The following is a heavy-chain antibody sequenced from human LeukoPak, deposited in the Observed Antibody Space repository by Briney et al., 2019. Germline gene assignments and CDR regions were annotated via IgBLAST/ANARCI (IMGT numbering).Heavy chain of an antibody. D-gene: IGHD3-3*01. V-gene: IGHV5-51*01. CDR2: IYPGDSDT. CDR3: ARGSRITIFGVVTSFDY. CDR1: GYSFTSYW. Sequence: GESLKIPCKGSGYSFTSYWIGWVRQMPGKGLEWMGIIYPGDSDTRYSPSFQGQVTISADKSISTAYLQWSSLKASDTAMYYCARGSRITIFGVVTSFDYWGQGTLVTVSS. J-gene: IGHJ4*02.